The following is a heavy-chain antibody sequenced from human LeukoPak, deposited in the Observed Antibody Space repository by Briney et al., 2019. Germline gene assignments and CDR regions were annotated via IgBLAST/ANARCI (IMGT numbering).Heavy chain of an antibody. CDR3: ARDLRNYYGMDV. V-gene: IGHV3-30-3*01. CDR1: GFTFSSYV. Sequence: PGGSLRLSCAASGFTFSSYVMHWVRQAPGKGLEWVAVISFDGSNKYYADSVKGRFIISRDNSKNTLYLQINSLRAEDTAVYYCARDLRNYYGMDVWGQGTTVTVS. D-gene: IGHD1-14*01. J-gene: IGHJ6*02. CDR2: ISFDGSNK.